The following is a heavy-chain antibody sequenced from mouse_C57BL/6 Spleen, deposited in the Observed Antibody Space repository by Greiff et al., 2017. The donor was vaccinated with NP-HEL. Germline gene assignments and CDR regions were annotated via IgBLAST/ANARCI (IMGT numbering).Heavy chain of an antibody. CDR3: ARVHYYGSRYAMDY. CDR2: INYDGSST. CDR1: GFTFSDYY. D-gene: IGHD1-1*01. J-gene: IGHJ4*01. V-gene: IGHV5-16*01. Sequence: EVQRVESEGGLVQPGSSMKLSCTASGFTFSDYYMAWVRQVPEKGLEWVANINYDGSSTYYLDSLKSRFIISRENAKNILYLQMSSLKSEDTATYYCARVHYYGSRYAMDYWGQGTSVTVSS.